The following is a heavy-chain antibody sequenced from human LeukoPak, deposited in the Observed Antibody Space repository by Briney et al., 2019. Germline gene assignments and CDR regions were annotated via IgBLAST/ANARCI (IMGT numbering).Heavy chain of an antibody. Sequence: GGSLRLSCAASGFTFGSYSTNWVRQAPGKGLEWVSSISSSSSYIYYADSVKGRFTISRDNAKNSLYLQMNSLRAEDTAVYYCARGGTTYYFDYWGQGTLVTVSS. D-gene: IGHD1-1*01. CDR2: ISSSSSYI. V-gene: IGHV3-21*01. CDR1: GFTFGSYS. J-gene: IGHJ4*02. CDR3: ARGGTTYYFDY.